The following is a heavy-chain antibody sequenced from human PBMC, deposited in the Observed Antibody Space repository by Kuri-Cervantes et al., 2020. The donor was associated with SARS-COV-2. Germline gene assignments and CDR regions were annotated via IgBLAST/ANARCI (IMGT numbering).Heavy chain of an antibody. V-gene: IGHV4-39*07. D-gene: IGHD2-8*01. J-gene: IGHJ4*02. CDR1: GGSISSSSYY. Sequence: SETLSLTCTVSGGSISSSSYYWGWIRQPPGKGLEWIGSIYYSGSTYYNPSLKSRVTISVDTSKNQFSLKLGSVTAADTAVYYCASRLGGMRSYYFDYWGQGTLVTVSS. CDR2: IYYSGST. CDR3: ASRLGGMRSYYFDY.